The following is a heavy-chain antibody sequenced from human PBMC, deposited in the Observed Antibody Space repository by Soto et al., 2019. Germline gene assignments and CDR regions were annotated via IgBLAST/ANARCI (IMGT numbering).Heavy chain of an antibody. CDR3: AKDGLYYDFWSGYSEFDY. CDR2: ISGSGGST. J-gene: IGHJ4*02. V-gene: IGHV3-23*01. D-gene: IGHD3-3*01. Sequence: GGSLRLSCAASGFTFSSYAMSWVRQAPGKGLEWVSAISGSGGSTYYADSVKGRFTISRDNSKNTLYLQMNSLGAEDTAVYYCAKDGLYYDFWSGYSEFDYWGQGTLVTVSS. CDR1: GFTFSSYA.